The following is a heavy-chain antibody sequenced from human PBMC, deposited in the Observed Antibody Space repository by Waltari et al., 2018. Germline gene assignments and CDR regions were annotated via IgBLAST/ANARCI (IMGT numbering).Heavy chain of an antibody. V-gene: IGHV4-4*07. CDR1: GDSISNYY. J-gene: IGHJ4*02. CDR2: ISASGST. CDR3: ARDGWACHSTTCHFDS. Sequence: QVQLQESGPGLVKPSETLSLTCTVSGDSISNYYWGWIRQPAGKGLEWVGRISASGSTDYNPSRKSRRTMSVDTSKNQFSLKLSSVTAADTAVYYCARDGWACHSTTCHFDSWGQGTLVTVSS. D-gene: IGHD2-2*01.